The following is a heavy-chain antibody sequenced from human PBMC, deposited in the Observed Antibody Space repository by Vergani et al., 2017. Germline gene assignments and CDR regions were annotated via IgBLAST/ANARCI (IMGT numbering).Heavy chain of an antibody. Sequence: EVQLVESGGGLVKPGGSLRLSCAASGFTFSSHSMNWVRQAPGKGLEWVSSISSSSSYIYYADSVKGRSTISRDNAKNSLYLQMNSLRAEDTAVYYCARVGASAEYFQHWGQGTLVTVSS. J-gene: IGHJ1*01. D-gene: IGHD3-16*01. V-gene: IGHV3-21*01. CDR2: ISSSSSYI. CDR3: ARVGASAEYFQH. CDR1: GFTFSSHS.